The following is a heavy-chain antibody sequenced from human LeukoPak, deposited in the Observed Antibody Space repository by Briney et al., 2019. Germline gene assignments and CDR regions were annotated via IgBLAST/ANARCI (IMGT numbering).Heavy chain of an antibody. CDR3: ARNYYDSSGYYSTPGYYYYMDV. D-gene: IGHD3-22*01. J-gene: IGHJ6*03. CDR2: ISSSGSTI. CDR1: GFTFSSYE. Sequence: PGGSLRLSCAASGFTFSSYEMNWVRQAPGKGLEWVSYISSSGSTIYYADSVKGRFTISRDNAKNSLYLQMNSLRAEDTAVYYCARNYYDSSGYYSTPGYYYYMDVWGKGTTVTISS. V-gene: IGHV3-48*03.